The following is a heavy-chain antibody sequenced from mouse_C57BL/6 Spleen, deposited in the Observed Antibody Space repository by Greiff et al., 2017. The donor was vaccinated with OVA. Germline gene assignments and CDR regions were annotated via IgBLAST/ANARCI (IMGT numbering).Heavy chain of an antibody. CDR3: ASDYDYEGAMDY. J-gene: IGHJ4*01. CDR1: GFSLTSYG. CDR2: IWSGGST. Sequence: VMLVESGPGLVQPSQSLSITCTVSGFSLTSYGVHWVRQSPGKGLEWLGVIWSGGSTDYNAAFISRLSISKDNYKSQVFFKMNSLQADDTAIYYCASDYDYEGAMDYWGQGTSVTVSS. V-gene: IGHV2-2*01. D-gene: IGHD2-4*01.